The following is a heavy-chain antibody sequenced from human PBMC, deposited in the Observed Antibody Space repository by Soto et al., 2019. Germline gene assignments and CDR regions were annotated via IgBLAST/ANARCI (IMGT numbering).Heavy chain of an antibody. J-gene: IGHJ2*01. CDR3: ARSGGGWYFAL. D-gene: IGHD1-1*01. Sequence: EVQLVESGGGLVKPGGSLRLSCAASGFTFSSYSMNWVRQAPGKGLEWVSSISSSSSYIYYADSVKGRFTISRDNAKNSQYLQMNSVRAEDTAVYYCARSGGGWYFALWGRGTLVTVSS. CDR2: ISSSSSYI. CDR1: GFTFSSYS. V-gene: IGHV3-21*01.